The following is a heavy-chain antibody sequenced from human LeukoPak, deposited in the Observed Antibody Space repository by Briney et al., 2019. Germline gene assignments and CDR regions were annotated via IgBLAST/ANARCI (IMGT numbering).Heavy chain of an antibody. D-gene: IGHD3-10*01. CDR3: ARQNPHYHSFDY. Sequence: SETLSLTCTVSGGSIGSDYWTWIRQPPGKGLEYIGYIYYTGGTNYNPSLKSRVTISVDTSKNQFSLKLSSVTAADTAVYYCARQNPHYHSFDYWGQGTLVTVSS. V-gene: IGHV4-59*01. CDR2: IYYTGGT. CDR1: GGSIGSDY. J-gene: IGHJ4*02.